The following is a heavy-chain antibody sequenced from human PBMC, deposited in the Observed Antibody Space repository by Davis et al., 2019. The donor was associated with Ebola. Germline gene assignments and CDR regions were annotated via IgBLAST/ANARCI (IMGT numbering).Heavy chain of an antibody. CDR3: ARDQVYGDFLIYYYYGMDV. CDR2: IYYSGST. D-gene: IGHD4-17*01. Sequence: SETLSLTCTVSGGSISSSSYYWGWIRQPPGKGLEWIGSIYYSGSTYYNPSLKSRVTISAYTSKNQFSLKLSYVTAADTAVYYCARDQVYGDFLIYYYYGMDVWGQGTTVTVSS. V-gene: IGHV4-39*02. CDR1: GGSISSSSYY. J-gene: IGHJ6*02.